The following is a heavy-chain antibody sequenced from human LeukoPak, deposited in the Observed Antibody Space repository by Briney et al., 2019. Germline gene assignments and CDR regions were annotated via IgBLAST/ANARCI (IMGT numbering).Heavy chain of an antibody. V-gene: IGHV3-23*01. CDR3: ARRYSSGWWIDY. Sequence: TGGSLRLSCAASGFTFSSYAMSWVRQAPGKGLEWVSAISGSGGSTYYADSVKGRFTISRDNSKNTLYLQMNSLRAEDTAVYYCARRYSSGWWIDYWGQGTLVTVSS. D-gene: IGHD6-19*01. CDR1: GFTFSSYA. CDR2: ISGSGGST. J-gene: IGHJ4*02.